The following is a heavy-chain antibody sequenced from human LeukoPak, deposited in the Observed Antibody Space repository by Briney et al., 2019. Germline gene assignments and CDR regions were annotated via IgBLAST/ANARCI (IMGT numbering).Heavy chain of an antibody. D-gene: IGHD3-22*01. Sequence: SETLSLTCTASGGSLSSYYWSWIRQPPGKGLEWIGYIYYSGSTNYNPSLKSRVTISVDTSKNQFSLKLSSVTAADTAVYYCARDRYYDSSGDRSGWFDPWGQGTLVTVSS. CDR3: ARDRYYDSSGDRSGWFDP. J-gene: IGHJ5*02. CDR2: IYYSGST. CDR1: GGSLSSYY. V-gene: IGHV4-59*01.